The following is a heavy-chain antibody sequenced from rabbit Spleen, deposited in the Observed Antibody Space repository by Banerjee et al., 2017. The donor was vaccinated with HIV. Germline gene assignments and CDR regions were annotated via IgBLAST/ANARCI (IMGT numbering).Heavy chain of an antibody. CDR3: ARTHTDSSSYSV. J-gene: IGHJ3*01. Sequence: QSVEESGGRLVTPGTPLTLTCTASGFSLSDYYLSWVRQAPGKGLEWIGFIGAGSGGTIYANWAKGRFAISRSSTTMDLKMTSPTTEDTATYFCARTHTDSSSYSVWGQGTLVTVS. CDR1: GFSLSDYY. V-gene: IGHV1S69*01. CDR2: IGAGSGGT. D-gene: IGHD1-1*01.